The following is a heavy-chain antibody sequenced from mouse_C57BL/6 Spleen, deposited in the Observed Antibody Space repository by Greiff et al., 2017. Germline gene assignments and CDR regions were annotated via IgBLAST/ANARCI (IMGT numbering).Heavy chain of an antibody. D-gene: IGHD1-1*01. Sequence: QVQLQQPGAELVKPGASVKLSCKASGYTFTSYWMHWVKQRPGQGLEWIGMIHPNSGSTNYNEKFKSKATLTVDKSSSTAYMQLSSLTSEDSAVYYCARSWATVVLDYWGQDTTLTVSS. CDR2: IHPNSGST. CDR1: GYTFTSYW. CDR3: ARSWATVVLDY. V-gene: IGHV1-64*01. J-gene: IGHJ2*01.